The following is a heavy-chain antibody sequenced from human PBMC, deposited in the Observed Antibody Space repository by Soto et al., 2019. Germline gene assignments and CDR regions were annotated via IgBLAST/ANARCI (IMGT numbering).Heavy chain of an antibody. J-gene: IGHJ4*02. Sequence: SETLSLTCAVSGGSISSGGYYWSWIRQHPGKGLEWIGYIYYSGSTYYNPSLKSRVTISLDTSKNQFSLKLSSVTAADTAVYCCARLLYYYDSSGIDYWGQGTLVTVSS. V-gene: IGHV4-31*11. CDR3: ARLLYYYDSSGIDY. CDR2: IYYSGST. D-gene: IGHD3-22*01. CDR1: GGSISSGGYY.